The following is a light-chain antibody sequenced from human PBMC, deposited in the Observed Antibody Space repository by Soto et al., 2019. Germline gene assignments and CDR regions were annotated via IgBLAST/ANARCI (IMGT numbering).Light chain of an antibody. CDR3: SSYTSTSTYV. V-gene: IGLV2-11*01. CDR2: EVT. CDR1: SSDVGGYNY. J-gene: IGLJ1*01. Sequence: QSVLTQPRSVSGSPGQSVTISCTGSSSDVGGYNYVSWFQQHPGKAPKLMIYEVTDRPSGVPDRFSGSKSGNTASLTISGLQAEDEGDYYCSSYTSTSTYVFGTGTKVTVL.